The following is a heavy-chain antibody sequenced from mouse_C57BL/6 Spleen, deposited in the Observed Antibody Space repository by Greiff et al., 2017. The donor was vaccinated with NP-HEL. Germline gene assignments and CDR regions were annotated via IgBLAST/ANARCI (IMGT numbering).Heavy chain of an antibody. CDR1: GYAFTNYL. CDR3: ARAKGLRGFAY. V-gene: IGHV1-54*01. Sequence: QVQLQQSGAELVRPGTSVKVSCKASGYAFTNYLIEWVKQRPGQGLEWIGVINPGSGGTNYNEKFKGKATLTADKSSSTAYMQLSSLTSEEAAVYFCARAKGLRGFAYWGQGTLVTVSA. J-gene: IGHJ3*01. CDR2: INPGSGGT. D-gene: IGHD1-1*01.